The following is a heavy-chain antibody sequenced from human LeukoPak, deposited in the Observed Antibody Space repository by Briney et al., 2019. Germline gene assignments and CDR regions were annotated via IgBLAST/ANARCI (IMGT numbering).Heavy chain of an antibody. CDR2: INPNSGGT. Sequence: ASVKVSCKASGYTFTGYYMHWVRQAPGRGLEWMGWINPNSGGTNYAQKFQGRVTMTRDTSISTAYMELSRLRSDDTAVYYCARGTTRIVVVPAAISSDLGYSGQGTLVAVSS. CDR3: ARGTTRIVVVPAAISSDLGY. J-gene: IGHJ4*02. D-gene: IGHD2-2*01. V-gene: IGHV1-2*02. CDR1: GYTFTGYY.